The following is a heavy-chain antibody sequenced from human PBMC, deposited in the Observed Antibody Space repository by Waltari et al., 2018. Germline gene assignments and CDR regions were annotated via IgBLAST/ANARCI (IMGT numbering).Heavy chain of an antibody. Sequence: QVLLEQSGAEVKKPGASVKVSCKASGYSFINHGISWVRQALGQGLEWMGWISGYNGYTKYAQNFQGRVTVTIEASTSTAYMDLSNLRSDDTAVYYCARAMKNYDVLTGYSETWDYMDVWGKGTTVTVSS. D-gene: IGHD3-9*01. CDR1: GYSFINHG. CDR2: ISGYNGYT. CDR3: ARAMKNYDVLTGYSETWDYMDV. J-gene: IGHJ6*03. V-gene: IGHV1-18*01.